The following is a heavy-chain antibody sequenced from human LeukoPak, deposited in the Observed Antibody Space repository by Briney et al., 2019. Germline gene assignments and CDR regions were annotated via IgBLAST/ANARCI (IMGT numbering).Heavy chain of an antibody. Sequence: PSETLSLTCTVSGGSLSPFYRSWIRQPPGKGLEWIAHVYHSGTTNYNPSLKSRVAISADTSKNQFSLRLSSVTAADTAVYYCARGACSGGSCLDSWGQGTLVTVSS. CDR2: VYHSGTT. CDR3: ARGACSGGSCLDS. V-gene: IGHV4-59*01. CDR1: GGSLSPFY. J-gene: IGHJ4*02. D-gene: IGHD2-15*01.